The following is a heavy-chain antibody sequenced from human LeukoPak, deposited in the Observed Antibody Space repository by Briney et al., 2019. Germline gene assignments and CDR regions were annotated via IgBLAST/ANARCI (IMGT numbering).Heavy chain of an antibody. Sequence: QTGGSLRLSCAASGFTFSSYAMSWVRQAPGKGLEWVSAISGSGGSTYYAHSVKGRFTISRDNSKNTLYLQMNTLRAEDTAVYYFEMLQAGDAFDIWGQGTMVTVSS. D-gene: IGHD6-19*01. CDR1: GFTFSSYA. V-gene: IGHV3-23*01. J-gene: IGHJ3*02. CDR3: EMLQAGDAFDI. CDR2: ISGSGGST.